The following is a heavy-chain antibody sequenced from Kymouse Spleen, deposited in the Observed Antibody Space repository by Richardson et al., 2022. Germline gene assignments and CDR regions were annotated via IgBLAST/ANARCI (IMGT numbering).Heavy chain of an antibody. CDR3: AREITGTTDY. CDR1: GGSFSGYY. J-gene: IGHJ4*02. Sequence: QVQLQQWGAGLLKPSETLSLTCAVYGGSFSGYYWSWIRQPPGKGLEWIGEINHSGSTNYNPSLKSRVTISVDTSKNQFSLKLSSVTAADTAVYYCAREITGTTDYWGQGTLVTVSS. V-gene: IGHV4-34*01. D-gene: IGHD1-7*01. CDR2: INHSGST.